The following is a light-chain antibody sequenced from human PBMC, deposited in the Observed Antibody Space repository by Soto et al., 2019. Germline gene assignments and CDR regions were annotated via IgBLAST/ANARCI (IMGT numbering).Light chain of an antibody. J-gene: IGLJ3*02. CDR2: ANT. Sequence: QSVLTQPPSASGTPGQRVTISCSGSNSNIGSNTVNWYQQLPGTAPKLLIYANTNRPSGVPDRFSGSKSGTSASLAITGLQAEDEADYYCQSYDNSLSGPVVFGGGTKLTVL. CDR3: QSYDNSLSGPVV. V-gene: IGLV1-44*01. CDR1: NSNIGSNT.